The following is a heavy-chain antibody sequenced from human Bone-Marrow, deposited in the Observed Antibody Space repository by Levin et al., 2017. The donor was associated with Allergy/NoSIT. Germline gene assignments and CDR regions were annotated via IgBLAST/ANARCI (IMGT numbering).Heavy chain of an antibody. Sequence: SGPTLVKPTETLTLTCTVSGFSLSNARMGVSWIRQPPGKALEWLAHIFSNDEKSYSTSLKSRLTISKDTSKSQVVLTMTNMDPVDTATYYCARIRITIFGVVIPHDYWGQGTLVTVSS. V-gene: IGHV2-26*01. CDR3: ARIRITIFGVVIPHDY. J-gene: IGHJ4*02. D-gene: IGHD3-3*01. CDR1: GFSLSNARMG. CDR2: IFSNDEK.